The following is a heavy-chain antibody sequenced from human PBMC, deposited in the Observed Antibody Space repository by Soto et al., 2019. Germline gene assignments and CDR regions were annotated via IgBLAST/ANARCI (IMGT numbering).Heavy chain of an antibody. D-gene: IGHD6-13*01. Sequence: QVQLVQSGAEEKKPGASVKVSGKDSGYTFTSYAMHWVRHDPGQRLEWMGWINAGNGNTKYSQKFQGRVTITRDTAASTAYMALSSVRSEDTAIFYCARWAAWFNSGGQGTLVTVSS. CDR3: ARWAAWFNS. CDR2: INAGNGNT. V-gene: IGHV1-3*05. J-gene: IGHJ5*01. CDR1: GYTFTSYA.